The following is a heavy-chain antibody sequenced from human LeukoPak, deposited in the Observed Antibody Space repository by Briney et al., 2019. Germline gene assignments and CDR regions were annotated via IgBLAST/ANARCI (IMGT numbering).Heavy chain of an antibody. CDR2: INPNGGST. Sequence: ASVKVSCKASGYTFTSYGISWVRQAPGQGLEWMGVINPNGGSTTDAQKFQGRVTMTRDRSTSTVYMELYSLRSEDTAVYYCARDPSGSWQWFDYWGQGTLVTVSS. J-gene: IGHJ4*02. CDR1: GYTFTSYG. D-gene: IGHD1-26*01. V-gene: IGHV1-46*01. CDR3: ARDPSGSWQWFDY.